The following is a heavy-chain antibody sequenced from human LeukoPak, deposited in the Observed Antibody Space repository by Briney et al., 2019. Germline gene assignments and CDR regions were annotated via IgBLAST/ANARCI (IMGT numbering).Heavy chain of an antibody. Sequence: LRLSCAASGFTFSSYAMSWIRQPPGKGLEWIGYIYHSGSTYYNPSLKSRVTISVDRSKNQSSLKLSSVTAADTAVYYCARGPEGVAVAASRRYFDYWGQGTLVTVSS. V-gene: IGHV4-30-2*01. J-gene: IGHJ4*02. D-gene: IGHD6-19*01. CDR3: ARGPEGVAVAASRRYFDY. CDR2: IYHSGST. CDR1: GFTFSSYA.